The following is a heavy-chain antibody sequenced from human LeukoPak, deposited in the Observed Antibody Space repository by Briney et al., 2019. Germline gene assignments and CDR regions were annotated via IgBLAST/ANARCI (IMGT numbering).Heavy chain of an antibody. V-gene: IGHV3-23*01. Sequence: GGTLRLSCAASGFFFSNYAMSWVRQAPGKGLEWVSGISDSGSSTYYADSVKGRFTISRDNFKNTLYLQMISLSAEDTAVYYCARSRGGYNSDFWGQGTLVTVSS. CDR3: ARSRGGYNSDF. CDR2: ISDSGSST. J-gene: IGHJ4*02. CDR1: GFFFSNYA. D-gene: IGHD5-24*01.